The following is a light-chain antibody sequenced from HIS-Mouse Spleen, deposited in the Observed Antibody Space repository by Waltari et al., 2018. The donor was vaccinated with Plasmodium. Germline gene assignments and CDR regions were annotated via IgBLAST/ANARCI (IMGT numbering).Light chain of an antibody. Sequence: DIQMTQSPSSLSASVGDRVTITCRASQSISSYLNWYQQKPGKAPKLLIYAASSLQSGVPSRFSGSGSGTEFTLTISSLQPEYFATYYCQQSYSNWTFGQGTKVEIK. CDR3: QQSYSNWT. CDR2: AAS. J-gene: IGKJ1*01. CDR1: QSISSY. V-gene: IGKV1-39*01.